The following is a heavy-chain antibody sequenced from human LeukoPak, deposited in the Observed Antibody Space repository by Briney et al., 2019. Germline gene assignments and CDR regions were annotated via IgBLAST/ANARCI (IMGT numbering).Heavy chain of an antibody. CDR3: ARGSSGSYLPDY. CDR2: ISSSSSYI. D-gene: IGHD1-26*01. J-gene: IGHJ4*02. CDR1: GFTFSSYA. Sequence: TGGSLRLSCAASGFTFSSYAMNWVRQAPGKGLEWVSSISSSSSYIYYADSVKGRFTISRDNAKNSLYLRMNSLRAEDTAMYYCARGSSGSYLPDYWGQGTLDTVSS. V-gene: IGHV3-21*01.